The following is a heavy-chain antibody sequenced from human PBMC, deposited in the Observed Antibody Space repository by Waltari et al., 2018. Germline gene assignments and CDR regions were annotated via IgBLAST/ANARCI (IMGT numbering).Heavy chain of an antibody. CDR1: GYSMRRGYY. V-gene: IGHV4-38-2*01. CDR2: IYQSGSS. D-gene: IGHD3-22*01. Sequence: QVQLQESGPGLAKSSETLSLTCDVSGYSMRRGYYWGWIRQPPRKGLEWIASIYQSGSSDYNPSLRSRVTISVDTSRNQFSLEMTSVTATDTATYYCVAAKEYYYDGSGDDAFETWGQGTLVTVSS. CDR3: VAAKEYYYDGSGDDAFET. J-gene: IGHJ3*02.